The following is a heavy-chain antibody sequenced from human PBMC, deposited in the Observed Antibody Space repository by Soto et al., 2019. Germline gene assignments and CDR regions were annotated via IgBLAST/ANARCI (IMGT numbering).Heavy chain of an antibody. D-gene: IGHD3-10*01. V-gene: IGHV1-69*13. CDR3: ARGKGMEIRGSTPYYYYGMDV. CDR1: VRTFSSYA. CDR2: IIPIFGTA. J-gene: IGHJ6*02. Sequence: SVKVSCKASVRTFSSYAISGVRQAPGQGLEWMGGIIPIFGTANYAQKFQGRVTITADESTSTAYMELSSLRSEDTAVYYCARGKGMEIRGSTPYYYYGMDVWGQGTTVTVSS.